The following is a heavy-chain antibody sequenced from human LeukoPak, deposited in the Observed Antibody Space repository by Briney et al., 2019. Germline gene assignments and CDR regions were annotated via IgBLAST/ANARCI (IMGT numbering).Heavy chain of an antibody. J-gene: IGHJ4*02. CDR2: ISSSSSYI. D-gene: IGHD3-22*01. Sequence: PGGSLRLSCAASGFTFSSYSMNWVRQAPGKGLEWASSISSSSSYIYYADSVKGRFTISRDNAKNSLYLQMNSLRAEDTAVYYCARNLNTYYYDSSGYCDYWGQGTLVTVSS. V-gene: IGHV3-21*01. CDR1: GFTFSSYS. CDR3: ARNLNTYYYDSSGYCDY.